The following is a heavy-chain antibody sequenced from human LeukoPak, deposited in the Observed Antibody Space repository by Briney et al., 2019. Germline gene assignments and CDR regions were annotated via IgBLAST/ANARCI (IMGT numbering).Heavy chain of an antibody. CDR3: AEDPSSYSGSYFDY. D-gene: IGHD1-26*01. CDR1: GFTFDDYA. J-gene: IGHJ4*02. Sequence: GGSLRLSCAASGFTFDDYAMHWVRQAPGKGLEWVSGISWNSGSIGYADSVKGRFTISRDNAKNSLYLQMNSLRAEDTALYYCAEDPSSYSGSYFDYWGQGTLVTVSS. V-gene: IGHV3-9*01. CDR2: ISWNSGSI.